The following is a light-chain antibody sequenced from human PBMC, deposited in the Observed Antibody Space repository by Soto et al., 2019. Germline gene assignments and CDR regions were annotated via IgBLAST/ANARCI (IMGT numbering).Light chain of an antibody. Sequence: DIQMTQSPSTLSASVGDRVTITCRASQSVSNWLAWYQQKPGKAPKLLIYKASSLGSGVPSRFSGSGSGTEFTLTISSLQPDDFATYYCQQYNSYTYTFGQGTKLDIK. CDR3: QQYNSYTYT. CDR2: KAS. CDR1: QSVSNW. V-gene: IGKV1-5*03. J-gene: IGKJ2*01.